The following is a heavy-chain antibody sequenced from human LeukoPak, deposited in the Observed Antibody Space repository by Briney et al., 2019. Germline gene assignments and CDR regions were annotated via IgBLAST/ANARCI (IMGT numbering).Heavy chain of an antibody. CDR2: IYYSGST. J-gene: IGHJ5*02. Sequence: SETLSLTCTVSGGSISSSSYYWGWIRQPPGKGLEWIGSIYYSGSTYYNPSLKSRVTISVDTSKNQFSLKLSSVTAADTAVYYCARIRPYGGWFDPWGQGTLVTVSS. V-gene: IGHV4-39*01. D-gene: IGHD4-17*01. CDR1: GGSISSSSYY. CDR3: ARIRPYGGWFDP.